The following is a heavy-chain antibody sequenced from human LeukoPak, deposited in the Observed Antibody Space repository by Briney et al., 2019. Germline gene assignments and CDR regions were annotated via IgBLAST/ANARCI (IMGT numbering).Heavy chain of an antibody. J-gene: IGHJ4*02. Sequence: SETLSLTCAVSGGSFSGKYWTWIRQPPGKGLEWIGEITYSGSIYYNPSLKSRVTISVDTSKNQLSLKLNSVTAADTAVYYCARGLMTWGQGTLVTVSS. CDR2: ITYSGSI. CDR1: GGSFSGKY. V-gene: IGHV4-34*01. CDR3: ARGLMT.